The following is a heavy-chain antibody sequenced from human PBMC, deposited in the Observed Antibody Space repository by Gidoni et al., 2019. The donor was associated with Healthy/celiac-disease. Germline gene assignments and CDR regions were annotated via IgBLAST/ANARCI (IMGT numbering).Heavy chain of an antibody. CDR3: ARALYCSGGSCYPYYYYGMDV. Sequence: QVQLQQWGAGLLKPSETLSLTCAVYGGSFSGYYWSWIRQPPGKGLEWIGEINHSGSTNYNPSLKSRVTISVDTSKNQFSLKLSSVTAADTAVYYCARALYCSGGSCYPYYYYGMDVWGQGTTVTVSS. CDR1: GGSFSGYY. J-gene: IGHJ6*02. D-gene: IGHD2-15*01. CDR2: INHSGST. V-gene: IGHV4-34*01.